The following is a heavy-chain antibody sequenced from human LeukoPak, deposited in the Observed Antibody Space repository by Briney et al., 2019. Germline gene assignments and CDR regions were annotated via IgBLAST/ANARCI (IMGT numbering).Heavy chain of an antibody. J-gene: IGHJ4*02. CDR1: GGSISSYY. CDR3: ARTDSYYDSSGYWHYYLDY. V-gene: IGHV4-59*01. Sequence: SETLSRTCTVSGGSISSYYWSWIRQPPGKGLEWIGYIYYSGSTNYNPSLKSRVTISVDTSKNQFSLKLSSVTAADTAVYYCARTDSYYDSSGYWHYYLDYWGQGTLVTVSS. CDR2: IYYSGST. D-gene: IGHD3-22*01.